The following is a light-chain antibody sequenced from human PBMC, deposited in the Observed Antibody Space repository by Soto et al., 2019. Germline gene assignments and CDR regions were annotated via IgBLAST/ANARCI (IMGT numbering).Light chain of an antibody. CDR3: EQSNNWPLT. CDR1: QSVNSN. V-gene: IGKV3-15*01. CDR2: EAS. J-gene: IGKJ4*01. Sequence: EIVMTQSPATLSVSPGEIATLSCRASQSVNSNLAGDQQKRGQAPRLLIYEASSRATGIPARVSSSGSGTEFTLTISSLQSEDFAVYYCEQSNNWPLTFGGGTNVEIK.